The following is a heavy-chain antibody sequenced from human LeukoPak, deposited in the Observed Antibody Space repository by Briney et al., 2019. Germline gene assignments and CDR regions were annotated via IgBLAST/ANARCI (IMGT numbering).Heavy chain of an antibody. CDR3: AKDKGIAVAGTGYFDY. CDR2: ISWNSGSI. D-gene: IGHD6-19*01. CDR1: GFTFDDYA. Sequence: GRSLRLSCAASGFTFDDYAMHWVRQAPGKGLEWVSGISWNSGSIGYADSVKGRFTISRDNAKNSLYLQMNSLRAEDTALYYCAKDKGIAVAGTGYFDYWGQGTLVTVSS. V-gene: IGHV3-9*01. J-gene: IGHJ4*02.